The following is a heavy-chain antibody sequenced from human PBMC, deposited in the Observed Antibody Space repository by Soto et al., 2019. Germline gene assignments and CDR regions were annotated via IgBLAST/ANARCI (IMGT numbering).Heavy chain of an antibody. CDR2: IDPSDSNT. CDR1: GYSFTNYW. D-gene: IGHD3-10*01. Sequence: EVQLVQSGAEVKKPGESLRISCQDSGYSFTNYWINWVRQVPGKGLEWMGTIDPSDSNTNYSPSFEGHVTISVDKSISTAYLQLGSLRASDTARYYCARYYGSGIDGMDVWGEGTTVIVSS. CDR3: ARYYGSGIDGMDV. J-gene: IGHJ6*04. V-gene: IGHV5-10-1*03.